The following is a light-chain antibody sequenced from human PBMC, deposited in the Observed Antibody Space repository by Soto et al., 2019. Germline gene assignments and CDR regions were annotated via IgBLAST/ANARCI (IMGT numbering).Light chain of an antibody. CDR3: QQFNNWPPA. CDR2: GAS. CDR1: QSVGSD. Sequence: EIVMTQSPATLSVSPGERATLSCRASQSVGSDLAWYQQKPGRAPRLLIYGASTRATGIPARFSGSGSGTEFTLTISSLQSEDFAVYYCQQFNNWPPAFGQGTKVDI. V-gene: IGKV3-15*01. J-gene: IGKJ1*01.